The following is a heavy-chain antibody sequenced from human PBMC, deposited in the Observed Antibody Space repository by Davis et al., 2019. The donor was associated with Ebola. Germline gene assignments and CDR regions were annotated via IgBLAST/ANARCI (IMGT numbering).Heavy chain of an antibody. CDR2: IKRKPDGGTT. Sequence: GESLKISCAASGFTFSNAWMSWVRQAPGKGLEWVGRIKRKPDGGTTDYAAPVKGRFTISRDDSKNTLYLQMNSLRAEDTAVYYCAKDWGYMVRGVMIDYWGQGTLVTVSS. CDR1: GFTFSNAW. J-gene: IGHJ4*02. D-gene: IGHD3-10*01. V-gene: IGHV3-15*01. CDR3: AKDWGYMVRGVMIDY.